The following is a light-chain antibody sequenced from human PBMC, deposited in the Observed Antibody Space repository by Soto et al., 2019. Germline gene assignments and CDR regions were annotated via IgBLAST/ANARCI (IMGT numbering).Light chain of an antibody. J-gene: IGKJ4*01. Sequence: VGTRAAGTRTLSPGARATLSCRASQTVRNNYLAWYQQKPGQAPRLVIYDAASRATGIPDRFSGGGSGTDSTLNICSLEPEDFAVYYCQQFSSYPLTFGGGTKVDI. CDR3: QQFSSYPLT. CDR2: DAA. V-gene: IGKV3-20*01. CDR1: QTVRNNY.